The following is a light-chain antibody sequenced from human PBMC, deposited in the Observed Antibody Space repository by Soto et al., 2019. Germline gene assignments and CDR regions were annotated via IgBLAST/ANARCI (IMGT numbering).Light chain of an antibody. CDR1: QSISSW. CDR3: LQYGSHSWT. CDR2: KAS. Sequence: DIQMTQSPSTLSASVGDRVTITCRASQSISSWLAWYQHKPGKAPKLLIYKASSLESGVPSRFSGSGSGTGFTLTISTLQPEDFASYYCLQYGSHSWTFGPETKVEIK. V-gene: IGKV1-5*03. J-gene: IGKJ1*01.